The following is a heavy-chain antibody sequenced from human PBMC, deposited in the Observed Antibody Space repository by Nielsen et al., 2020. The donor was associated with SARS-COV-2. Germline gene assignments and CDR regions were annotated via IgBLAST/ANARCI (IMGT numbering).Heavy chain of an antibody. CDR2: IGASGSYT. CDR1: GFTFSSYA. Sequence: GESLKISCAGSGFTFSSYAMGWARQIPGKGLEWVSIIGASGSYTHYVDSVKGRFTISRDNAKNSLYLQMNSLRAEDTAVYYCARDTAFDFVQVFDSWGQGTLVTVSS. D-gene: IGHD2-21*01. CDR3: ARDTAFDFVQVFDS. V-gene: IGHV3-23*01. J-gene: IGHJ4*02.